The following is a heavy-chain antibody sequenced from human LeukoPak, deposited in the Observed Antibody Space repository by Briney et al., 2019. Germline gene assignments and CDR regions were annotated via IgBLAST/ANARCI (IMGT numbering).Heavy chain of an antibody. CDR1: RFTFNNYA. CDR2: ISGSGGST. D-gene: IGHD3-3*01. CDR3: AKDGGRFLEWLSDNYYYYGMDV. V-gene: IGHV3-23*01. J-gene: IGHJ6*02. Sequence: GGSLRLSCAASRFTFNNYAMSWVRQAPGKGLEWVSVISGSGGSTYYADSVKGRFTISRDNSKNTLYLQMNSLRAEDTAVYYCAKDGGRFLEWLSDNYYYYGMDVWGQGTTVTVSS.